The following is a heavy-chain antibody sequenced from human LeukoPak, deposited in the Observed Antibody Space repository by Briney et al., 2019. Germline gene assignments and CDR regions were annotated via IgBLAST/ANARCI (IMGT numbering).Heavy chain of an antibody. CDR2: ISGSGGST. V-gene: IGHV3-23*01. CDR1: GFTFSSYG. CDR3: ARDRNWGAYDI. J-gene: IGHJ3*02. D-gene: IGHD7-27*01. Sequence: GGSLRLSCAASGFTFSSYGMSWVRQAPGKGLEWVSAISGSGGSTYYADSVRGRFTISRDNSRNTLYVQMNSLRAEDTAIYYCARDRNWGAYDIWGQGTMVTVSS.